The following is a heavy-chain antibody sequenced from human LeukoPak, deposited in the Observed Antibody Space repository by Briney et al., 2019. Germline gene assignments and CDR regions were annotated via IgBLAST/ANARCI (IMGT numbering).Heavy chain of an antibody. V-gene: IGHV3-15*01. Sequence: GGSLRLSCAASGFTFSDAWMSWVRQAPGKGLEWVGRIKSKTDGGIIDYAAPVKGRFIISRDDSKYTLYLQMNSLKTEDTAVYYCTSRYYDFWSGYFPPYYFDYWGQGTLVTVSS. CDR1: GFTFSDAW. J-gene: IGHJ4*02. CDR2: IKSKTDGGII. D-gene: IGHD3-3*01. CDR3: TSRYYDFWSGYFPPYYFDY.